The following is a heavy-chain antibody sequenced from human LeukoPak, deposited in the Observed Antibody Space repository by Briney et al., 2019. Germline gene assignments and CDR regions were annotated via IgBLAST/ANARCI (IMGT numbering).Heavy chain of an antibody. CDR2: ISYDGSNK. J-gene: IGHJ6*04. V-gene: IGHV3-30*04. Sequence: GGSLRLSCAASGFTFSSYAMHRVRQAPGKGLEWVAVISYDGSNKYYADSVKGRFTISRDNSKNTLYLQMNSLRAEDTAVYYCARSPSGSYYKGLRVYYGMDVWGKGTTVTVSS. CDR1: GFTFSSYA. D-gene: IGHD3-10*01. CDR3: ARSPSGSYYKGLRVYYGMDV.